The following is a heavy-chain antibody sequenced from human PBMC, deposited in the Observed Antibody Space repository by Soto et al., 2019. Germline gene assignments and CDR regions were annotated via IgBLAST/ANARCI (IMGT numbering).Heavy chain of an antibody. V-gene: IGHV3-23*01. CDR1: GFTFSSSA. Sequence: GGSLRLSCAASGFTFSSSAISWVRQAPGRGLEWVSAVSANGQGIYYADSVRGRFTISRDNSKNTVFLHMDSLSAEDTAVYYCAKDRHYPRDYFHYWGQGTLVTV. J-gene: IGHJ4*02. CDR3: AKDRHYPRDYFHY. CDR2: VSANGQGI. D-gene: IGHD3-10*01.